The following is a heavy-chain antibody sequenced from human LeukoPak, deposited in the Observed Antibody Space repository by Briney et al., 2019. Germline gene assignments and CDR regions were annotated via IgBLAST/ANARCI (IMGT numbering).Heavy chain of an antibody. D-gene: IGHD3-10*01. J-gene: IGHJ5*02. CDR2: INPNSGGT. CDR3: ARGGYYGSGSYLLSWFDP. Sequence: ASVKVSCKASGYTFTGYYMHWVRQAPGQGLEWMGGINPNSGGTNYAQKFQGKVTMTRDTSISAAYMELSRLRSDDTAVYYCARGGYYGSGSYLLSWFDPWGQGTLVTVSS. V-gene: IGHV1-2*02. CDR1: GYTFTGYY.